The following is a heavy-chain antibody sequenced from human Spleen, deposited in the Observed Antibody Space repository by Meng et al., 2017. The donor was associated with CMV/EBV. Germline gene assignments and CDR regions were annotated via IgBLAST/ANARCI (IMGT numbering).Heavy chain of an antibody. CDR3: ARDRRYCSSTSCYSSGDYYYYGMDV. CDR2: IYYSGST. D-gene: IGHD2-2*02. CDR1: GGSISSGGYY. V-gene: IGHV4-31*03. Sequence: LRLSCTVSGGSISSGGYYWSWIRQHPGKGLEWIGYIYYSGSTYYNPSLKSRVTISVDTSKNQFSLKLSSVTAADTAVYYCARDRRYCSSTSCYSSGDYYYYGMDVWGQGTTVTVSS. J-gene: IGHJ6*02.